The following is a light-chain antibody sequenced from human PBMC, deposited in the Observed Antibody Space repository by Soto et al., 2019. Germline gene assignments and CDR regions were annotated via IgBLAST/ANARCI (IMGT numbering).Light chain of an antibody. CDR3: QQRSNWPWT. Sequence: ELVLTQSPATLTLSPGERATLSCWASQSVSSYLAWYQHKAGQAPRGLIYDASNRATGIPARFRGSGSGTDFTLTSSSLGPEDFAVYSSQQRSNWPWTVGQGTKVYIK. J-gene: IGKJ1*01. CDR2: DAS. V-gene: IGKV3-11*01. CDR1: QSVSSY.